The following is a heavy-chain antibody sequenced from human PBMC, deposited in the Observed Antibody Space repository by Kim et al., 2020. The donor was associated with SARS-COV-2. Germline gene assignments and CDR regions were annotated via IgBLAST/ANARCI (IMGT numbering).Heavy chain of an antibody. J-gene: IGHJ5*02. CDR2: IIPIFGTA. Sequence: SVKVSCKASGGTFSSYAISWVRQAPGQGLEWMGGIIPIFGTANYAQKFQGRVTITADESTSTAYMELSSLRSEDTAVYYCARVGNHYDFWSGYYWYNWFDPWGQGTLVTVSS. D-gene: IGHD3-3*01. CDR3: ARVGNHYDFWSGYYWYNWFDP. CDR1: GGTFSSYA. V-gene: IGHV1-69*13.